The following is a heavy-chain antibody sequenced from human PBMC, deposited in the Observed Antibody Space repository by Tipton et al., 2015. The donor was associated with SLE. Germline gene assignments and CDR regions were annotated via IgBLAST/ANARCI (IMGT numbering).Heavy chain of an antibody. CDR1: GGSISRSTFY. CDR3: ARVGRVDRAFDI. V-gene: IGHV4-39*01. CDR2: LYYTGNIS. J-gene: IGHJ3*02. D-gene: IGHD1-26*01. Sequence: TLSLTCTVSGGSISRSTFYWAWIRQTPGKGLEWIGSLYYTGNISSYNPSLKSRFTISVDTSKNQFSLKLTSVTAADTAVYYCARVGRVDRAFDIWGQGTMVTVSS.